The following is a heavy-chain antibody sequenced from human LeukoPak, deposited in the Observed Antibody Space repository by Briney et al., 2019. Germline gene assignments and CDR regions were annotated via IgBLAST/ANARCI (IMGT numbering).Heavy chain of an antibody. CDR1: GFTFSSYS. V-gene: IGHV3-21*01. J-gene: IGHJ4*02. D-gene: IGHD1-26*01. CDR2: ISSSSSYI. Sequence: GGSLRLSCAASGFTFSSYSMNWVRQAPGKGLEWVSSISSSSSYIYFADSVKGRFTISRDNAKNSLYLQMNSLRAEDTAVYYCASTIVGATTENDYWGQGTLVTVSS. CDR3: ASTIVGATTENDY.